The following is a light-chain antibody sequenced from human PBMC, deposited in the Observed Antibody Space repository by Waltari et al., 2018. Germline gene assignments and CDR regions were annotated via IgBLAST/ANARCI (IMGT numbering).Light chain of an antibody. CDR3: QPRSNWPLT. CDR2: DAS. Sequence: EIVLTQSPATLSLSPGERATLSCRASQSVSSYLAWYQQKAGQAPRLLIHDASNRATGIPARFSGSGSGTDFTLTISSLEPEDFAVYYCQPRSNWPLTFGGGTKVEIK. CDR1: QSVSSY. J-gene: IGKJ4*01. V-gene: IGKV3-11*01.